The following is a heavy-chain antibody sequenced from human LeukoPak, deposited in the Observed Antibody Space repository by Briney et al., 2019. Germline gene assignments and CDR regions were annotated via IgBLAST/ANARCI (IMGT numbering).Heavy chain of an antibody. CDR3: ARENYDYSGDSFAFDI. CDR2: MRSDGSTT. J-gene: IGHJ3*02. Sequence: GXXLRLSCAASGFTFSTYWMRWVRHAPGKGVVWVTRMRSDGSTTDYADCVKGGFIICRDKGKNRLYLQMNSLRAEDTAVYYCARENYDYSGDSFAFDIWGRGTVVTVSS. D-gene: IGHD4-23*01. V-gene: IGHV3-74*01. CDR1: GFTFSTYW.